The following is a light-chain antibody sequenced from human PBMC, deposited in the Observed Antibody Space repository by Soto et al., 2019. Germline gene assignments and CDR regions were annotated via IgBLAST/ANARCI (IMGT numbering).Light chain of an antibody. CDR2: DTS. CDR3: LLSYSGPS. J-gene: IGLJ2*01. Sequence: QAVVTQEPSLTESPGGTVTLTCGSSTGAVTSGHYPYWFQQKPGQAPRTLIYDTSNKHSWTPARFSGSLLGGKAALTLSGAQPEDEAEYYCLLSYSGPSFGGGTKLTVL. CDR1: TGAVTSGHY. V-gene: IGLV7-46*01.